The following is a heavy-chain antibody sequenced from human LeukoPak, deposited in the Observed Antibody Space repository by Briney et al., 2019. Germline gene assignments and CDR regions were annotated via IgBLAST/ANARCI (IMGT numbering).Heavy chain of an antibody. V-gene: IGHV3-15*01. CDR1: GFTFSDAW. CDR3: TTRRQDGW. CDR2: IKSKSDGGTI. Sequence: PGGSLRLSWVGSGFTFSDAWMSWVRQAPGRGLEWVGRIKSKSDGGTIDYAAPVNGRFTISRDDSRNTLYLPMNTLKTDDTAVYYCTTRRQDGWWGQGTLVTVSP. D-gene: IGHD2-15*01. J-gene: IGHJ4*02.